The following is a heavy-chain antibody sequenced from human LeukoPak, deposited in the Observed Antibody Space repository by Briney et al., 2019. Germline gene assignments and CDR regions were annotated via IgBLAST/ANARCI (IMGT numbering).Heavy chain of an antibody. CDR3: ATADTYYYDSSGYYSRGFFDY. Sequence: GASVKVSCKVSGYTLTELSMHWVRQAPGKGLEWMGGFDPEDGETIYARKFQGRVTMTEDTSTDTAYMELSSLRSEDTAVYYCATADTYYYDSSGYYSRGFFDYWGQGTLATVSS. CDR2: FDPEDGET. J-gene: IGHJ4*02. D-gene: IGHD3-22*01. V-gene: IGHV1-24*01. CDR1: GYTLTELS.